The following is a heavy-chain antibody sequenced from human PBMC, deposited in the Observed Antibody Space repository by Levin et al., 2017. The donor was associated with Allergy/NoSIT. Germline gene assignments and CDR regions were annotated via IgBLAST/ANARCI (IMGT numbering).Heavy chain of an antibody. CDR2: IHYSGRT. V-gene: IGHV4-59*01. CDR3: VRDGANSGWYVDS. J-gene: IGHJ4*02. Sequence: TSETLSLTCSVSGGSISGYYWDWIRQPPGKGLEWIGYIHYSGRTNYNPSLRSRVTVSVDKSKNQFSLKLTSVTAADTAVYYCVRDGANSGWYVDSWGQGTLVTVSS. D-gene: IGHD6-19*01. CDR1: GGSISGYY.